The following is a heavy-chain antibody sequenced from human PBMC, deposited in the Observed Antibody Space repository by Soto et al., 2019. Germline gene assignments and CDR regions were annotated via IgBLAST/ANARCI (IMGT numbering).Heavy chain of an antibody. V-gene: IGHV4-4*02. D-gene: IGHD3-10*01. CDR3: VRGPRGSTLYYYYYYGMDV. CDR1: GGSISSSNW. J-gene: IGHJ6*02. CDR2: IYHSGST. Sequence: LSLTCAVSGGSISSSNWWSWVRQPPGKGLEWIGEIYHSGSTNYNPSLKSRVTISVDKSKNQFSLKLSSVTAADTAVYYCVRGPRGSTLYYYYYYGMDVWGQGTTVTVSS.